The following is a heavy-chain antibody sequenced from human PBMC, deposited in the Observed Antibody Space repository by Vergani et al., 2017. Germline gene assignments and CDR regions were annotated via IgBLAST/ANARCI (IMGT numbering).Heavy chain of an antibody. CDR1: GFTFIMHA. CDR2: LSASDRRT. V-gene: IGHV3-23*01. D-gene: IGHD6-19*01. CDR3: AKVGRSEVAGTFGAFDI. J-gene: IGHJ3*02. Sequence: EEQLLESGGDLVQPGGSLRLSCAASGFTFIMHAMSWVRQAPGKGLEWVSTLSASDRRTHYADSVKGRFTISRDNSKNTLFLHMNSLRPEDTAVYYCAKVGRSEVAGTFGAFDIWGQGTMVTVSS.